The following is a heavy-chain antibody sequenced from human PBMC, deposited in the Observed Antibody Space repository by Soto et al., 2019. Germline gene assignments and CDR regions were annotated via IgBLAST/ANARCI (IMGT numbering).Heavy chain of an antibody. CDR3: ARDDPHSGSYYYYGMDV. CDR2: ISAYNGNT. V-gene: IGHV1-18*04. CDR1: GYTFTSYG. J-gene: IGHJ6*02. Sequence: ASVKVSCKSSGYTFTSYGISWVRQAPGQGLEWMGWISAYNGNTNYAQKLQGRVTMTTDTSTSTAYMELRSLRSDDTAVYYCARDDPHSGSYYYYGMDVLGQGPTVTVCS. D-gene: IGHD5-12*01.